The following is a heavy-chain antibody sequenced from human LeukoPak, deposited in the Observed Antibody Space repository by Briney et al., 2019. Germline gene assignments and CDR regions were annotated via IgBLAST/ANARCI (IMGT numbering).Heavy chain of an antibody. D-gene: IGHD3-3*01. V-gene: IGHV3-48*01. CDR3: ARESDYDFWSGYYTLYYFDY. CDR2: ISSSSTI. CDR1: GFTFSSYS. J-gene: IGHJ4*02. Sequence: PGGSLRLSCAASGFTFSSYSMNWVRQAPGKGLEWVSYISSSSTIYYADSVKGRFTISRDNAKNSLYLQMNSLRAEDTAVYYCARESDYDFWSGYYTLYYFDYWGQGTLVTVSS.